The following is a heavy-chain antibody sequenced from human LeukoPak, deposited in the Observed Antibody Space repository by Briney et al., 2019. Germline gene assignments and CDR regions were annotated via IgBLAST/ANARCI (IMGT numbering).Heavy chain of an antibody. J-gene: IGHJ4*02. CDR3: ARVYYYDSSGYYYLRHFDY. V-gene: IGHV4-34*01. CDR1: GGSFSGYY. Sequence: SETLSLTCAVYGGSFSGYYWSWIRQPPGKGLEWIGEINHSGSTNCNPSLKSRVTISVDTSKDQFSLKLGSVTAADTAVYYCARVYYYDSSGYYYLRHFDYWGQGTLVTVSS. CDR2: INHSGST. D-gene: IGHD3-22*01.